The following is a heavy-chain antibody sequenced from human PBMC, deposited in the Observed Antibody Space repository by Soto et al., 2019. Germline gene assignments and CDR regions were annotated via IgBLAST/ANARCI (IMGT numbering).Heavy chain of an antibody. CDR3: AIIASAGRGWDV. Sequence: EVQLVESGGGLVQPGGSLRLSCAASGFTFSSYWMSWVRQAPVKGLEWVGNIKQDGSEKNYVDFMEGRFTISRDNAENALYLKMNSLRAEDTAVYYCAIIASAGRGWDVWGQGTTVGVSS. CDR2: IKQDGSEK. D-gene: IGHD6-13*01. V-gene: IGHV3-7*01. J-gene: IGHJ6*02. CDR1: GFTFSSYW.